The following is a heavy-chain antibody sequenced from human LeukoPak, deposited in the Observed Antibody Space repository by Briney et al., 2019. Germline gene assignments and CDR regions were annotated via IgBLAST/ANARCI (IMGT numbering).Heavy chain of an antibody. Sequence: PGGSLRLSCAASGFTFDDYAMHWVRQAPGKGLEWVSGISWNSGSIGYADSVKGRFTISRDNAKNSLYLQMNSLRAEDTAVYYCARIRMMTMVRGVMDYYYGMDVWGQGTTVTVSS. D-gene: IGHD3-10*01. V-gene: IGHV3-9*01. CDR3: ARIRMMTMVRGVMDYYYGMDV. CDR1: GFTFDDYA. CDR2: ISWNSGSI. J-gene: IGHJ6*02.